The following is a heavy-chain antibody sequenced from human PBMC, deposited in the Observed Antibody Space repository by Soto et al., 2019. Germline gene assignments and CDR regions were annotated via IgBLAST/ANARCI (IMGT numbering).Heavy chain of an antibody. CDR1: GGSIRSYY. CDR2: IFYSGST. J-gene: IGHJ4*02. Sequence: SETLSLTCTVSGGSIRSYYWTWIRRPPGKGLEWLGYIFYSGSTFYNPSLKSRVTISIHTSKSQFSLQLTSVTAADTAVYYCARGAAGTAMVDSWGQGTLVTVSS. D-gene: IGHD5-18*01. CDR3: ARGAAGTAMVDS. V-gene: IGHV4-59*01.